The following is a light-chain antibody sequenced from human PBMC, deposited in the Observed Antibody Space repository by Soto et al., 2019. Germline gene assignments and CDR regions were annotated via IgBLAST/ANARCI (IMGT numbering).Light chain of an antibody. CDR3: QQRSNWPPFT. Sequence: DLQMTQSPSTLSASVGDRVTITCRASQTISTWLAWYQQKPGKAPELLIYDASTLESGVPSRFSGSGSGTEFSLTISSLEPEDFAVYYCQQRSNWPPFTFGQGTRLEIK. CDR1: QTISTW. V-gene: IGKV1-5*01. J-gene: IGKJ5*01. CDR2: DAS.